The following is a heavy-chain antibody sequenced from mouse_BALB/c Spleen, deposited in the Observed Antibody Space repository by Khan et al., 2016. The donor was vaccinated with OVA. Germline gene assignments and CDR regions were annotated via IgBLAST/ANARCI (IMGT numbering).Heavy chain of an antibody. CDR1: GFSLTNYG. J-gene: IGHJ4*01. D-gene: IGHD2-10*01. Sequence: VELVESGPGLVAPSQSLSITCTISGFSLTNYGVHWVRQPPGKGLEWLVVIWSDGSTTYNSALKSRLTISKDNSKSQVFSKMNSLQTDDTAVYFCARQPYYHYNIMDYWGQGTSVTVSS. V-gene: IGHV2-6-1*01. CDR2: IWSDGST. CDR3: ARQPYYHYNIMDY.